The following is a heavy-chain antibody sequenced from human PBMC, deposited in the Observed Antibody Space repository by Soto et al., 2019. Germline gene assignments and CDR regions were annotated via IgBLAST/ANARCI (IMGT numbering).Heavy chain of an antibody. CDR3: AGDTGNSFDY. J-gene: IGHJ4*02. V-gene: IGHV1-18*01. Sequence: HVQLVQSGGALKNPGASVQVSCNTSGYTFNTYFITWVRQAPGQGLEWMGWLSPHNGNTNYAEKFQGRVTMTADTITKTAYRELRNLRIDDTAVYYCAGDTGNSFDYWGQGTPVSVAS. CDR2: LSPHNGNT. CDR1: GYTFNTYF.